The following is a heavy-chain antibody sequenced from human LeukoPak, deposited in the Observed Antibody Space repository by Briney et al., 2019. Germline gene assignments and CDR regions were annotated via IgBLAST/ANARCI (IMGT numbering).Heavy chain of an antibody. V-gene: IGHV1-69*13. CDR1: GGTFSSYA. CDR3: ARTVIVPAVRTYYYYGMDV. D-gene: IGHD2-2*01. J-gene: IGHJ6*02. CDR2: IIPIFGTA. Sequence: PWASVKVSCKASGGTFSSYAISWVRQAPGQGLEWMGGIIPIFGTANYAQKFQGRVTITADESTSTAYMELSSLRSEDTAVYYCARTVIVPAVRTYYYYGMDVWGQGTTVTVSS.